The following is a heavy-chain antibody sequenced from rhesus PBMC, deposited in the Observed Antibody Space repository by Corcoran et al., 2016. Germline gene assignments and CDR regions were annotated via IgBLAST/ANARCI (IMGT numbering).Heavy chain of an antibody. Sequence: QLQLQESGPGLVKPSETLSVTCAVSGGSISSSYWSWIRQAPGKGLEWIGYIYGSGSSTNYNPSLKSRVTLSVDTSKHQLSLKLSSVTTADTAVYYCARGIPDAFDFWGQGLRVTVSS. CDR2: IYGSGSST. V-gene: IGHV4-169*01. D-gene: IGHD5-42*01. J-gene: IGHJ3*01. CDR3: ARGIPDAFDF. CDR1: GGSISSSY.